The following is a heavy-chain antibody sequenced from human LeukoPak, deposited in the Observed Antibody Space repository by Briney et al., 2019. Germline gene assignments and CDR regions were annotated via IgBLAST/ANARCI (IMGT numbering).Heavy chain of an antibody. CDR1: RYSFTGYY. J-gene: IGHJ6*03. Sequence: ASVTVSCKASRYSFTGYYMHWVRLAPGQGLEWMGWINVDSGGTKYAEKFQGRVTMTRDTSISTAYMELSRLRSGDTAVYYCARDEGYYNYMDVWGKGTTVSVSS. CDR2: INVDSGGT. CDR3: ARDEGYYNYMDV. V-gene: IGHV1-2*02.